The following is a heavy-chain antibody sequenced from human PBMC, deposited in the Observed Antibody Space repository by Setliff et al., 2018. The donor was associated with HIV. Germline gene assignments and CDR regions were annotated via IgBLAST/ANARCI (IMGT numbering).Heavy chain of an antibody. Sequence: HPGGSLSLSCAASGFTFSSYAMNWVRQAPGKRLEWVSSITNDGRNTYYADSVKGRFTISRDNSKNTLYLQMNSLRAEDMAVYYCAKGALGYCSGTICYPFDYWAQGTLVTVSS. CDR2: ITNDGRNT. D-gene: IGHD2-15*01. CDR3: AKGALGYCSGTICYPFDY. J-gene: IGHJ4*02. V-gene: IGHV3-23*01. CDR1: GFTFSSYA.